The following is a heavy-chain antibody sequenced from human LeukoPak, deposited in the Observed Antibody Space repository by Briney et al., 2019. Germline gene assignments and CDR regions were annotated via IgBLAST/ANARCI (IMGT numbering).Heavy chain of an antibody. CDR1: GYTFTGYY. J-gene: IGHJ5*02. CDR2: INPNSGGT. CDR3: ARSPGLDTAVVNRP. Sequence: ASGKVSCKTSGYTFTGYYIRWVRQAPGQGLEWMGWINPNSGGTNYAQNFQGRVTMTRDTSINTAYMELGRLRSDDTAVYYCARSPGLDTAVVNRPWGQGTLITVSS. D-gene: IGHD5-18*01. V-gene: IGHV1-2*02.